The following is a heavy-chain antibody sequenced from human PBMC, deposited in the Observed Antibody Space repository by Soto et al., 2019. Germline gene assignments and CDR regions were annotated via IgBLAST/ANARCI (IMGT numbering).Heavy chain of an antibody. CDR2: IYYSGST. CDR3: ARLGGGYTYYYYYYMDV. J-gene: IGHJ6*03. Sequence: PSETLSLTCTVSGGSISSSSYYWGWIRQPPGKGLEWIGSIYYSGSTYYNPSLKSRVTISVDTSKNQFSLKLSSVTAADTAVYYCARLGGGYTYYYYYYMDVWGKGTTVTVSS. CDR1: GGSISSSSYY. D-gene: IGHD2-2*02. V-gene: IGHV4-39*01.